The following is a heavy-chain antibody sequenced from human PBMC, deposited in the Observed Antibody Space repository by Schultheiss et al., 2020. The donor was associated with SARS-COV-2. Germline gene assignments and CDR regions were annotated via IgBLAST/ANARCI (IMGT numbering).Heavy chain of an antibody. Sequence: GGSLRLSCAASGFTFSSYSMNWVRQAPGKGLEWVSSISSSSSYIYYADSVKGRFTISRDNSKNTLYLQMNSLRAEDTAVYYCARVELWPLVDYWGQGTLVTVSS. CDR2: ISSSSSYI. D-gene: IGHD5-18*01. J-gene: IGHJ4*02. CDR1: GFTFSSYS. CDR3: ARVELWPLVDY. V-gene: IGHV3-21*01.